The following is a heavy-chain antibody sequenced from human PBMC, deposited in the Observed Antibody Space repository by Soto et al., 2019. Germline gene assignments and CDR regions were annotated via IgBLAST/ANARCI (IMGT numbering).Heavy chain of an antibody. J-gene: IGHJ5*02. V-gene: IGHV3-23*01. Sequence: PGGSLRLSCAASGFTFSSYAMSWVRQAPGKGLEWVSAISGSGGSTYYADSVKGRFTISRDNSKNTLYLQMNSLRAEDTAVYYCAKDPSITGTHGWFEPWGQGTRVTVSS. CDR3: AKDPSITGTHGWFEP. CDR1: GFTFSSYA. D-gene: IGHD1-20*01. CDR2: ISGSGGST.